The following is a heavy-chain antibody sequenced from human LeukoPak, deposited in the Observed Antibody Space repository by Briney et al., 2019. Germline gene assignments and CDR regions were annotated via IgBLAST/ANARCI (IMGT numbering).Heavy chain of an antibody. CDR2: IKQEGNEK. Sequence: GGSLRLSCAASGFTFSTYWMNWVRQAPGKGLEWVANIKQEGNEKYYVDSVKGRFTISRDNTKNSLYLQMNSLRGEDMAVYYCARRGESGGGGWSAFDIWGQGTMVTVSS. V-gene: IGHV3-7*03. CDR1: GFTFSTYW. J-gene: IGHJ3*02. D-gene: IGHD2-15*01. CDR3: ARRGESGGGGWSAFDI.